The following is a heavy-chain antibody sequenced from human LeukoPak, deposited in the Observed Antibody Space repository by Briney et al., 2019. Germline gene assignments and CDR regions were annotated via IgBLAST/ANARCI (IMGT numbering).Heavy chain of an antibody. D-gene: IGHD2-15*01. J-gene: IGHJ3*02. Sequence: PGGSLRLSCAASGFAFSSYDMHWVRQATGKGLEWVSAIGTAGDTYYPGSVKGRFTISRENAKNSLCLQMNSLRAGDTAVYYCARDSLSGAFDIWGQGTMVTVSS. V-gene: IGHV3-13*01. CDR3: ARDSLSGAFDI. CDR2: IGTAGDT. CDR1: GFAFSSYD.